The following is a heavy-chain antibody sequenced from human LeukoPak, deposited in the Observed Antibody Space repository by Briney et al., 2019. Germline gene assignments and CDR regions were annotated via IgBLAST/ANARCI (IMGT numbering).Heavy chain of an antibody. CDR2: IYYSGST. Sequence: SETLSLTCTGSGVSISSYYWSWIRQPPGKGLEWIGYIYYSGSTNYNPSLKSRVTIFVDTSKNQFSLKLSSVTAADTAVYYCARNSGAFGIWGQGTMVTVSS. CDR1: GVSISSYY. J-gene: IGHJ3*02. CDR3: ARNSGAFGI. V-gene: IGHV4-59*08. D-gene: IGHD4-23*01.